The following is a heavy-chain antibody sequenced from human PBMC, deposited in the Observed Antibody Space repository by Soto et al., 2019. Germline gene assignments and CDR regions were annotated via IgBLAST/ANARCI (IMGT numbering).Heavy chain of an antibody. V-gene: IGHV3-30-3*01. D-gene: IGHD3-10*01. J-gene: IGHJ4*02. Sequence: GGSLRLSCAASGFTFSSYAMHWVRQAPGKGLGRVAVISYDGSNKYYADSVKGRFTISRDNSKNTLYLQMNSLRAEDTAVYYCARDPSHYYYGSGSRHFDYWGQGTLVTVSS. CDR2: ISYDGSNK. CDR3: ARDPSHYYYGSGSRHFDY. CDR1: GFTFSSYA.